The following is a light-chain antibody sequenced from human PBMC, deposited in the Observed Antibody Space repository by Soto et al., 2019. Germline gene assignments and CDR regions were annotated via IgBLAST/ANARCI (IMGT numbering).Light chain of an antibody. J-gene: IGKJ1*01. CDR1: QSVGNN. Sequence: EIVLTQSPGTLSLSPGERATLSCRASQSVGNNYLAWYQQRPGQAPRLLIYGASTRATGIPARFSGSGSGTEFTLSISSLQSEDFAVYYCQQYNNWPSGTFGQGTKVDIK. CDR2: GAS. CDR3: QQYNNWPSGT. V-gene: IGKV3-15*01.